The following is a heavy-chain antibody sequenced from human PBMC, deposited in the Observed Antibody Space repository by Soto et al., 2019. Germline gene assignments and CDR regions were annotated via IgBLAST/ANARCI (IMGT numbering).Heavy chain of an antibody. CDR2: ISGSGGST. CDR3: ARDKGGIAALHYYYYYGMDV. D-gene: IGHD6-13*01. CDR1: GFTFSSYA. Sequence: EVQLLESGGGLVQPGGSLRLSCAASGFTFSSYAMSWVRQAPGKGLEWVSAISGSGGSTYYADSVKGRFTISRDNAKNSLYLQMNSLRAEDTAVYYCARDKGGIAALHYYYYYGMDVWGQGTTVTVSS. V-gene: IGHV3-23*01. J-gene: IGHJ6*02.